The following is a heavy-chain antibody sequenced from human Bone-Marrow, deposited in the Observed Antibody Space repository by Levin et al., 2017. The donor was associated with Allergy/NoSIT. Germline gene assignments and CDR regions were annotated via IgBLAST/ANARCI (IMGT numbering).Heavy chain of an antibody. V-gene: IGHV4-4*07. CDR3: ARGGNWFDP. Sequence: SETLSLTCLVSGGSNSNYYWSWIRQPAGKGLEWIGNIFTTGSTNYNPSLKNRVTMSMGPSKNQFLLNLTSVTAADTAVYYCARGGNWFDPWGQGTPVTVSS. CDR1: GGSNSNYY. CDR2: IFTTGST. D-gene: IGHD3-10*01. J-gene: IGHJ5*02.